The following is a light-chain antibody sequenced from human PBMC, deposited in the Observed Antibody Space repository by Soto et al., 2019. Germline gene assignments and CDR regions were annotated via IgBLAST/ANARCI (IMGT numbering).Light chain of an antibody. CDR2: GAS. J-gene: IGKJ2*01. Sequence: EVVLTQSPGTLSLSPGERATLSCRASQTVTSNYLAWYQQKPGQAPRLLIYGASSRATDIPARFSGSGCGTDFTLTISRLEPEDFALYYCQQYLNLPVTFGQGTRLEIK. CDR1: QTVTSNY. V-gene: IGKV3-20*01. CDR3: QQYLNLPVT.